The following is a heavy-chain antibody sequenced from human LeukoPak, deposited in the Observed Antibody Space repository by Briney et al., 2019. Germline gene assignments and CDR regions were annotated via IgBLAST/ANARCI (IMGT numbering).Heavy chain of an antibody. D-gene: IGHD5-18*01. Sequence: SQTLSLACAISGDSVSSDTTAWNWIRQSPSRGLEWLGRAYYTSKWITNYAVSVRSRITVNPNTSNNQFSLQLNSVTAADTAVYYCTRGVDTAMDTGYYFDYWGQGTLVTVSS. CDR2: AYYTSKWIT. CDR3: TRGVDTAMDTGYYFDY. J-gene: IGHJ4*02. V-gene: IGHV6-1*01. CDR1: GDSVSSDTTA.